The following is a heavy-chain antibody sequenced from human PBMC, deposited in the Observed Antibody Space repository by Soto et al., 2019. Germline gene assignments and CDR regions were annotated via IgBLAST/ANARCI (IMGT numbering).Heavy chain of an antibody. J-gene: IGHJ4*02. D-gene: IGHD4-4*01. V-gene: IGHV4-39*01. Sequence: TCTVSGGSISSSSYYWGWIRRPPGKGLEWIGSIYYSRSTYYNTSLKSRVTISVDTSKNQFSLKLSSVTASDTAVYYCARHVGTVSPDYFDYWGQGTLVTVSS. CDR2: IYYSRST. CDR1: GGSISSSSYY. CDR3: ARHVGTVSPDYFDY.